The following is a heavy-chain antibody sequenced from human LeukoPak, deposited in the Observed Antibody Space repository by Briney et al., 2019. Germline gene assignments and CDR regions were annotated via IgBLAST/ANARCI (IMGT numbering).Heavy chain of an antibody. CDR1: GGSFSGYY. Sequence: PSETLSLTCAVYGGSFSGYYWSWIRQPPGKGLEWIGEINHSGSTNYNPSLKSRVTISVDTSKNQFSLKLSSVTAADTAVYYCASQLWFGEQNWFDPWGQGTLVTVSS. CDR2: INHSGST. CDR3: ASQLWFGEQNWFDP. V-gene: IGHV4-34*01. D-gene: IGHD3-10*01. J-gene: IGHJ5*02.